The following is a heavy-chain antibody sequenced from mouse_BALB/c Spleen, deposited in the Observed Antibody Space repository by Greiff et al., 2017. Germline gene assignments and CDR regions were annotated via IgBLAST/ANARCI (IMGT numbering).Heavy chain of an antibody. J-gene: IGHJ1*01. D-gene: IGHD1-1*01. V-gene: IGHV5-6-2*01. CDR1: GFTFSSYY. Sequence: DVKLVESGGGLVKLGGSLKLSCAASGFTFSSYYMSWVRQTPEKRLELVAAINSNGGSTYYPDTVKGRFTISRDNAKNTLYLQMSSLKSEDTALYYCARRYGSSYWYFDVWGAGTTVTVSS. CDR2: INSNGGST. CDR3: ARRYGSSYWYFDV.